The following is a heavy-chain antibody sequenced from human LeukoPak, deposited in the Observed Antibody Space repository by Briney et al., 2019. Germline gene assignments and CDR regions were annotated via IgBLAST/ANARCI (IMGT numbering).Heavy chain of an antibody. CDR1: GYIFTSHY. D-gene: IGHD6-6*01. Sequence: ASVKVSCKASGYIFTSHYMHWVRQAPGQGLEWMGMINPSGGSTSYAQKFQGRVTMTRDTSTSTVYLELSSLRSEDPAVYYCARAYSSSSPFDYWGQGTLVTVSS. CDR2: INPSGGST. CDR3: ARAYSSSSPFDY. J-gene: IGHJ4*02. V-gene: IGHV1-46*01.